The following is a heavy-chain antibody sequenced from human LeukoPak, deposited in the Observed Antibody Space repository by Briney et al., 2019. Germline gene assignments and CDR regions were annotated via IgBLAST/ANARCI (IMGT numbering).Heavy chain of an antibody. J-gene: IGHJ5*02. CDR2: IAHDASVA. CDR1: GFTFSDYG. D-gene: IGHD6-19*01. CDR3: AKEPAPYSSGWYFPDDH. V-gene: IGHV3-30*18. Sequence: GRSLRLSCAASGFTFSDYGMHWVRQDPGKGPEWVAVIAHDASVAYYADWVKGRFTISRDNSRNTLYLQMNSLRVEDTAVYYCAKEPAPYSSGWYFPDDHWGQGALVTVSP.